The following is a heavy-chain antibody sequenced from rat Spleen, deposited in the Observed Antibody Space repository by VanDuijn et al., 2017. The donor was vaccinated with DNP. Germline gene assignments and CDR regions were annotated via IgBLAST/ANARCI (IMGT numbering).Heavy chain of an antibody. D-gene: IGHD4-1*01. CDR2: MRYNGDT. Sequence: QVQLKESGPGLVQPSQTLSLTCTVSGFSLTSYNVHWVRQPTGKGLEWMGRMRYNGDTSYNSALKSRLSISRDTSKNQVFLKMNSLQADDTGTYYCTRGGEYVGYWGQGVMVTVSS. V-gene: IGHV2-63*01. CDR3: TRGGEYVGY. J-gene: IGHJ2*01. CDR1: GFSLTSYN.